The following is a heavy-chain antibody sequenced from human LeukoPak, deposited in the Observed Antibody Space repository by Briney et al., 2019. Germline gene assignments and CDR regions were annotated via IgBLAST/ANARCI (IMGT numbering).Heavy chain of an antibody. J-gene: IGHJ4*02. Sequence: GGSLRLSCAASGFTFSNYAMSWVRQAPGRGLEWVSHIIASGGGTYYADSVKGRFTISRDNSKKTLYVQMNSLRAEDTAVYYCAKDLGYDYLWGEGKLYGYWGQGGPVTVSS. CDR2: IIASGGGT. V-gene: IGHV3-23*01. D-gene: IGHD3-16*01. CDR3: AKDLGYDYLWGEGKLYGY. CDR1: GFTFSNYA.